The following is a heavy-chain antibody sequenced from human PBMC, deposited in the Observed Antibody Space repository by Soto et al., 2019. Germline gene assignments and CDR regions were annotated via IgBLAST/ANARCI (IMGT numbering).Heavy chain of an antibody. Sequence: EVQLVESGGGLVQPGRSLRLSCAASGFTFDDYAMHWVRQAPGKGLEWVSGISWNSGSIGYADSVKGRFTISRDNAKNSLYLQMNSLRAEDTALYYCAKDIGAVVVPAAIFYAFDIWGQGTMVTVSS. CDR3: AKDIGAVVVPAAIFYAFDI. D-gene: IGHD2-2*01. CDR2: ISWNSGSI. V-gene: IGHV3-9*01. CDR1: GFTFDDYA. J-gene: IGHJ3*02.